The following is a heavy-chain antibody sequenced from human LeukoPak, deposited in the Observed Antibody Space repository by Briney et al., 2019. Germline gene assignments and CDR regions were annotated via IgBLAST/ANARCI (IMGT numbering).Heavy chain of an antibody. D-gene: IGHD3-22*01. J-gene: IGHJ6*03. CDR2: IYYSGST. Sequence: SETLSLTCTVSGGSISSSSYYWGWIRQPPGKGLEWIGSIYYSGSTYYNPSLKSRLTISVDTSKNQFSLKVSSVTAADTAVYYCARYDDSSGYYSYYYYMDVWGKGTTVTVSS. V-gene: IGHV4-39*07. CDR3: ARYDDSSGYYSYYYYMDV. CDR1: GGSISSSSYY.